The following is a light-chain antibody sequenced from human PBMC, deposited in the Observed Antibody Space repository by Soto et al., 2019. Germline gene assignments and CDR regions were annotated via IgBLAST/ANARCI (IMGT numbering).Light chain of an antibody. Sequence: QPVVTQEPSFSVSPGGTVTLSCGLSSGSVATTSYPRWYQQTPGQAPRTLIYNTNTRSSGVPDRFSGSILENKAALAITGAQADDEADDYCVLYMGSGIVIFGGGTKLTVL. J-gene: IGLJ2*01. CDR1: SGSVATTSY. V-gene: IGLV8-61*01. CDR2: NTN. CDR3: VLYMGSGIVI.